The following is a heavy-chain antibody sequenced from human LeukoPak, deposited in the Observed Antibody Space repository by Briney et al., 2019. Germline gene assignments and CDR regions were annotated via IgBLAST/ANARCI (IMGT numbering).Heavy chain of an antibody. Sequence: PGGSLRLSCAASGFTFSSYVMSWVRQAPGKGLEWVSAISGSGGSTYYADSVKGRFTISRDNSKNTLYLQMNSLRAEDTAVYYCAKVDGSYYYYYYGMDVWGQGTTVTVSS. CDR3: AKVDGSYYYYYYGMDV. CDR1: GFTFSSYV. D-gene: IGHD1-26*01. J-gene: IGHJ6*02. V-gene: IGHV3-23*01. CDR2: ISGSGGST.